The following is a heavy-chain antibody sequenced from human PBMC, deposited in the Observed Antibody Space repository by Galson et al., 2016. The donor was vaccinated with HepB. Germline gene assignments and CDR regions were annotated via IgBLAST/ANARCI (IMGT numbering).Heavy chain of an antibody. Sequence: PALVKPTQTLTLTCTFSGFSFDTPGVGVGWIRQPPGKALEWLALVYWDDDKRYSPSLKNRLTVTKDSSRDQVVLTMTRMDAVDTATYYCGQYRSRSAWYPYWGQGILVTVSS. CDR1: GFSFDTPGVG. CDR3: GQYRSRSAWYPY. V-gene: IGHV2-5*02. D-gene: IGHD6-19*01. J-gene: IGHJ4*02. CDR2: VYWDDDK.